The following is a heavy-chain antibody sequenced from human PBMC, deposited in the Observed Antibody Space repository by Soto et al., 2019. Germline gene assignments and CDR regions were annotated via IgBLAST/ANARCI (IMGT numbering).Heavy chain of an antibody. D-gene: IGHD5-12*01. V-gene: IGHV3-64D*08. J-gene: IGHJ4*02. CDR3: VKDSDQSAYSGYEYTTLFDY. Sequence: PGGSLRLSCSASGFTFSSYAMHWVRQAPGKGLEYVSAISSNGGSTYYADSVKGRFTISRDNSKNTLYLQMSSLRAEDTAVYYCVKDSDQSAYSGYEYTTLFDYWGQGTLVTVSS. CDR1: GFTFSSYA. CDR2: ISSNGGST.